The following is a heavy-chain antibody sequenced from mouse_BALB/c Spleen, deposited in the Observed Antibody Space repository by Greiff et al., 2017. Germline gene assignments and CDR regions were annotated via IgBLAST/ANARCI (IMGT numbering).Heavy chain of an antibody. V-gene: IGHV1-20*02. CDR2: INPYNGDT. CDR1: GYSFTGYF. J-gene: IGHJ4*01. CDR3: ARGEVRRAMDY. Sequence: VQLQQSGPELVKPGASVKISCKASGYSFTGYFMNWVMQSHGKSLEWIGRINPYNGDTFYNQKFKGKATLTVDKSSSTAHMELRSLASEDSAVYYCARGEVRRAMDYWGQGTSVTVSS. D-gene: IGHD2-14*01.